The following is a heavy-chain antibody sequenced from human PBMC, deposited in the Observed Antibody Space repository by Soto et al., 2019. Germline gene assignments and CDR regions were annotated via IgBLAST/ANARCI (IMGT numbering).Heavy chain of an antibody. Sequence: LLESGGGLVQPGESLKLSCAVSGFTFRNYAMSWVRQAPGKGLEWVAGITGTGSSTSYSDSVRGRFTISRDNAKNSLYLQMNSLRAEDTAVYYCARDRKYDFWSVYYTLNGMDVWGQGTTVTVSS. D-gene: IGHD3-3*01. V-gene: IGHV3-23*01. J-gene: IGHJ6*02. CDR3: ARDRKYDFWSVYYTLNGMDV. CDR1: GFTFRNYA. CDR2: ITGTGSST.